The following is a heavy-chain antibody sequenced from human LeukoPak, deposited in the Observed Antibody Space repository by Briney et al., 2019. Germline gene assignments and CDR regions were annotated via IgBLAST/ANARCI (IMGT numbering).Heavy chain of an antibody. V-gene: IGHV1-69*04. Sequence: SVKVSCKAAGGTFSSYAISWVRQAPGQGLGWMGRIIPIFGIANYAQKFQGRVTITADKSTSTAYMELSSLRSEDTAVYYCASPKLERYSGSPYYWGQGTLVTVSS. CDR2: IIPIFGIA. D-gene: IGHD1-26*01. J-gene: IGHJ4*02. CDR1: GGTFSSYA. CDR3: ASPKLERYSGSPYY.